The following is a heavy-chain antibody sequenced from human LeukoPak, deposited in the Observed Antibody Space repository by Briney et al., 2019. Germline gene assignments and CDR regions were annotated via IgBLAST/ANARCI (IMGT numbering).Heavy chain of an antibody. Sequence: GGSLRLSCAASGFIFSTYGMYWVRQAPGKGLEWVAFIRHDGSIKNYADSVKGRSTISRDNSKNTLYLQMNGLRAEDTAVYYCAKDGLADIDYWGQGTLVTVSS. J-gene: IGHJ4*02. CDR2: IRHDGSIK. CDR1: GFIFSTYG. V-gene: IGHV3-30*02. D-gene: IGHD3-16*01. CDR3: AKDGLADIDY.